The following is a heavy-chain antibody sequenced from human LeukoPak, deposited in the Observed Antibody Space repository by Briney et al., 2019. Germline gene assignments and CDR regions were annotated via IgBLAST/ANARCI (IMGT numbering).Heavy chain of an antibody. CDR1: GFTFSSYW. D-gene: IGHD2-2*01. V-gene: IGHV3-30*09. CDR2: ISYDGSNK. CDR3: TRDSPRVNCSTSSCFLYYFDY. Sequence: GGSLRLSCAASGFTFSSYWMSWVRQAPGKGLEWVAVISYDGSNKYYADSVKGRFAISRDNAKNTLILQMNSLRPEDTAVYYCTRDSPRVNCSTSSCFLYYFDYWGQGTLVTVSS. J-gene: IGHJ4*02.